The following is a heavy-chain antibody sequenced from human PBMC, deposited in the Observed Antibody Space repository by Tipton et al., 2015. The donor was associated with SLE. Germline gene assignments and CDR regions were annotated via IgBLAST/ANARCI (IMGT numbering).Heavy chain of an antibody. CDR2: IYYSGTT. D-gene: IGHD4-17*01. J-gene: IGHJ4*02. Sequence: TLSLTCTVSGGSISSYYWSWIRQPPGKGLEWIGYIYYSGTTNYNPSLKSRVTMSVDTSKNQFSLKLSSVTAADTAVYYCGTVPYILYWGQGTLVTVSS. CDR3: GTVPYILY. CDR1: GGSISSYY. V-gene: IGHV4-59*01.